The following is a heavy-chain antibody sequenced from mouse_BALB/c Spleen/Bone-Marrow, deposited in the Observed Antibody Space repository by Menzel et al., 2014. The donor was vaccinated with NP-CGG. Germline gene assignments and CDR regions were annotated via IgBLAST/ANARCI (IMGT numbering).Heavy chain of an antibody. CDR3: TXEGDSPFAY. J-gene: IGHJ3*01. CDR2: INPSNGGT. D-gene: IGHD2-13*01. V-gene: IGHV1S81*02. CDR1: GYTFNSXY. Sequence: VKLMESGAELVKPGASVKLSCKASGYTFNSXYXYWVXQRPGXGLEWIGEINPSNGGTNFNEKFKSKATLTVDKSSSTAYMQLSSLTSEDSAVYYCTXEGDSPFAYWGQXTXXTVSA.